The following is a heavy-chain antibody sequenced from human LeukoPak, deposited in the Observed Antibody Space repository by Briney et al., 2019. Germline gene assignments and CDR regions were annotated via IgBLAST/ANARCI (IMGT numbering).Heavy chain of an antibody. V-gene: IGHV3-30-3*01. D-gene: IGHD1-1*01. J-gene: IGHJ6*02. CDR3: ARDYKDGMDV. Sequence: GGSLRLSCAASGFTFSSYWMHWVRQAPGKGLEWVAVISYDGSNKYYADSVKGRFTISRDNSKNTLYLQMNSLRAEDTAVYYCARDYKDGMDVWGQGTTVTVSS. CDR2: ISYDGSNK. CDR1: GFTFSSYW.